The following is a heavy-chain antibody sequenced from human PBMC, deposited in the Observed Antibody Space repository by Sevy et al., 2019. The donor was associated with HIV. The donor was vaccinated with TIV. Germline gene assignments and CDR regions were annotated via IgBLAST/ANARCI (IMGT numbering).Heavy chain of an antibody. J-gene: IGHJ3*02. Sequence: ASVKVSCKASGYTFTSYDINWVRQATGQGLEWMGWMNPNSGNTGYAQKFQGRVTMTRNTSISTAYMELSSLRSEDTAVYYCARARVVVGASALDIWGQGTMVTVSS. D-gene: IGHD1-26*01. V-gene: IGHV1-8*01. CDR2: MNPNSGNT. CDR3: ARARVVVGASALDI. CDR1: GYTFTSYD.